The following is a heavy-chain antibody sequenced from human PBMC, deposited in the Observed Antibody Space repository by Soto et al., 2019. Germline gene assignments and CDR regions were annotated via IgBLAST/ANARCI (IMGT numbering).Heavy chain of an antibody. CDR3: ARVAAAGTGSTVFDY. CDR2: IYYTGNT. J-gene: IGHJ4*02. V-gene: IGHV4-59*01. CDR1: GDSISSYH. D-gene: IGHD6-13*01. Sequence: ASAALSLTCTVSGDSISSYHWSWIRQPPGKGLEWIGYIYYTGNTNYNPSLKSRVIISVNTSKNQFSLKLSSVTAADTAIYYCARVAAAGTGSTVFDYWGQGTLVTVS.